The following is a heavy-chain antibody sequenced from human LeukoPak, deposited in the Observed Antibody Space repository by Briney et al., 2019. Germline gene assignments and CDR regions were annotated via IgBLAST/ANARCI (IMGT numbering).Heavy chain of an antibody. CDR2: ISYDETYK. CDR1: GFTFSVHA. Sequence: GRSLRLSCAASGFTFSVHAMHWVRQAPGKGLEWVATISYDETYKYYADSVKGRFTISRDNSKNTLYLQMNSLRSEDTAVYFCAKGGGQQLVRTALDVWGQGTTVTVSS. V-gene: IGHV3-30*18. J-gene: IGHJ6*02. D-gene: IGHD6-13*01. CDR3: AKGGGQQLVRTALDV.